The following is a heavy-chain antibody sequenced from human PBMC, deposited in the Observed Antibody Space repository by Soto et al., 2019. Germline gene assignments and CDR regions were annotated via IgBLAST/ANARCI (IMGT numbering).Heavy chain of an antibody. CDR3: ARGPPGSYYNSPTPYYYYGMDV. CDR1: GYTFTSYA. CDR2: INAGNGNT. D-gene: IGHD3-10*01. V-gene: IGHV1-3*01. J-gene: IGHJ6*02. Sequence: ASVKVSCKASGYTFTSYAMHWVRQAPGQRLEWMGWINAGNGNTKYSQKFQGRVTITRDTSASTAYMELSSLRSEDTAVYYCARGPPGSYYNSPTPYYYYGMDVWGQGSTVTVS.